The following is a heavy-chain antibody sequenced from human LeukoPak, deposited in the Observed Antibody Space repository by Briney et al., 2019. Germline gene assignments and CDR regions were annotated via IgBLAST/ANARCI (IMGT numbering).Heavy chain of an antibody. CDR1: GFTFSSYG. D-gene: IGHD2-15*01. CDR2: ISYDGSNK. V-gene: IGHV3-30*18. CDR3: AKDALRYCSGGSCYRSYYYYYYMDV. Sequence: GGTLRLSCAASGFTFSSYGMHWVRQAPGKGLEWVAVISYDGSNKYYADFVKGRFTISRDNSKNTLYLQMNSLRAEDTAVYYCAKDALRYCSGGSCYRSYYYYYYMDVWGKGTTVTVSS. J-gene: IGHJ6*03.